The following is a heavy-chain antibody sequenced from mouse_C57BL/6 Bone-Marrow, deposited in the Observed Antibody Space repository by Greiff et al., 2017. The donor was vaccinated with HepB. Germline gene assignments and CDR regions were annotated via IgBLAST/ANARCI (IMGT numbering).Heavy chain of an antibody. J-gene: IGHJ2*01. V-gene: IGHV1-15*01. Sequence: QVQLQQSGAELVRPGASVTLSCKASGYTFTDYEMHWVKQTPVHGLEWIGAIDPETGGTAYNQKFKGKAILTADKSSSTAYMELRSLTSEDSAVYYCTRRGGDAYFDYWGQGTTLTVSS. CDR3: TRRGGDAYFDY. D-gene: IGHD3-3*01. CDR2: IDPETGGT. CDR1: GYTFTDYE.